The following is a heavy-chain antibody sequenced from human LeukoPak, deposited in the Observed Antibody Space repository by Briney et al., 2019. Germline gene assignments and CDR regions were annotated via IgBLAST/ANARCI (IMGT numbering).Heavy chain of an antibody. J-gene: IGHJ3*02. D-gene: IGHD1-1*01. V-gene: IGHV3-23*01. CDR3: VKAHGLQSATSNYAFHI. CDR2: ISGSGTNT. CDR1: AFTFISYA. Sequence: GGSLRLSCAASAFTFISYAMSWVRQAPGKGLEWVSSISGSGTNTYYADSVKGRFTISRDNSKNTLYLQMNSLRAEDTAVYYCVKAHGLQSATSNYAFHIWGQGTMVTVSS.